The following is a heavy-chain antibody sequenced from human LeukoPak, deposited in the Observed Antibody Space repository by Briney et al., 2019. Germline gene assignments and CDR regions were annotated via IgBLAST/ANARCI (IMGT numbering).Heavy chain of an antibody. V-gene: IGHV3-21*01. CDR2: ISSSSSYI. Sequence: GGSLRLSCAASGFTFSSYSMNWVRQAPGKGLEWVSSISSSSSYIYYADSVKGRFTISRDNAKNSLYLQMNSLRAEDTAVYYCARSMVRGVILFDYWGQGTLVTVSS. CDR3: ARSMVRGVILFDY. CDR1: GFTFSSYS. D-gene: IGHD3-10*01. J-gene: IGHJ4*02.